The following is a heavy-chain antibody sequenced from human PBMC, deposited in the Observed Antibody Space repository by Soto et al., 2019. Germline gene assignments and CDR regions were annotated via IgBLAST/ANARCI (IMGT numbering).Heavy chain of an antibody. CDR3: ARHVGYYGSGSYYNYGMDV. CDR2: IYYSGST. CDR1: GGSISGSSYY. V-gene: IGHV4-39*01. Sequence: QLQLQESGPGLVKPSETLSLTCTVSGGSISGSSYYWGWIRQPPGKGLEWIGSIYYSGSTYYNPSLKSRVTISVDTSKNQFSLKLSSVTAADTAVYYCARHVGYYGSGSYYNYGMDVWGQGTTVTVSS. D-gene: IGHD3-10*01. J-gene: IGHJ6*02.